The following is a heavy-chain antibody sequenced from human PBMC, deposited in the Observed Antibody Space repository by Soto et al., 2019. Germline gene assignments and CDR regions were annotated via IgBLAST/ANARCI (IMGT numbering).Heavy chain of an antibody. D-gene: IGHD6-19*01. CDR3: AASGWSYDY. Sequence: QVQLVESGGGVVQPGRSLRLSCAASGFTFSSYGMHWVRQAPGKGLEWVAVISYDGSNKYYADPVKGRFTISRDNSKNTLYLQMNSLRAEDTAVYYCAASGWSYDYWGQGTLVTVSS. V-gene: IGHV3-30*03. J-gene: IGHJ4*02. CDR1: GFTFSSYG. CDR2: ISYDGSNK.